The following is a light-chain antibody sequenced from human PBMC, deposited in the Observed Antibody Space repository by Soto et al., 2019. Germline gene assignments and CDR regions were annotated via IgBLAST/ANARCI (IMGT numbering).Light chain of an antibody. V-gene: IGKV3-20*01. CDR1: HSVSSN. CDR3: QQYGSSPRT. CDR2: GAS. J-gene: IGKJ1*01. Sequence: EIGLTQSPGTLSFSPGERATLSCRASHSVSSNLAWYQQKPGQAPRLLIFGASTRAAGFPDRFSGSGSGTDFTLTISRLEPEDFAVYYCQQYGSSPRTFGQGTKVDI.